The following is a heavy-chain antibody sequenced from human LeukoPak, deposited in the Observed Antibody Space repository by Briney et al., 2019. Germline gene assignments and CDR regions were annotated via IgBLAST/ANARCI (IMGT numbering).Heavy chain of an antibody. CDR1: GYTFTSYY. J-gene: IGHJ6*03. CDR2: INPSGGST. D-gene: IGHD1-26*01. Sequence: ASVKVSRKGSGYTFTSYYMHWVRQAPGQGLEWMGIINPSGGSTSYAQKFQGRVTMTRDTSTTTVYMELSSLRSEDTAVYYCARGGGATGHPFYYYYSMDVWGKGTTVTISS. V-gene: IGHV1-46*01. CDR3: ARGGGATGHPFYYYYSMDV.